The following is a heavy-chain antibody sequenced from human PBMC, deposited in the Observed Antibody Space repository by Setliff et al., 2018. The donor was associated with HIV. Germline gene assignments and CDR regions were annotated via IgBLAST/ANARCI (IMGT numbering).Heavy chain of an antibody. CDR1: GDSMSSGDYS. D-gene: IGHD3-10*01. J-gene: IGHJ4*02. CDR2: IYPSGRT. CDR3: VREGAGSGSYYLDF. V-gene: IGHV4-30-2*06. Sequence: SETLSLTCAVSGDSMSSGDYSWNWIRQSPGKGREWIGHIYPSGRTYYNPSLKNRVTMSIDRSKKQFSLNLSSVTAADTALYFCVREGAGSGSYYLDFWGQGILVTVSS.